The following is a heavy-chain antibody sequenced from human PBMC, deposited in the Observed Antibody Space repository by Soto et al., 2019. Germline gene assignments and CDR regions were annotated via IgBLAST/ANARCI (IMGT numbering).Heavy chain of an antibody. Sequence: DVELLESGGGLVQPGGSLRLSCAASGFTFSNYEMNWVRQAPGKGLEWLAYISTSGSPIYYADSVKGRFTISRDDANNSLYLQMTILRAEDTAVYYCARESLRFLEWSFDYWGQGTLVTVSS. D-gene: IGHD3-3*01. CDR1: GFTFSNYE. CDR2: ISTSGSPI. CDR3: ARESLRFLEWSFDY. V-gene: IGHV3-48*03. J-gene: IGHJ4*02.